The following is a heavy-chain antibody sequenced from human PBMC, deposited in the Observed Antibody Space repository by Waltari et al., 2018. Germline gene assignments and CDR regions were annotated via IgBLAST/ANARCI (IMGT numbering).Heavy chain of an antibody. CDR3: ARGGSGSRANFDC. J-gene: IGHJ4*02. Sequence: QVQLQKSGPGLVKPSETLSLTCTVSGGSINTFYWNWIRQPPGKGLEWIGNIYYSGSTNYSPSLKSRVTISVDTSKNQFSLNLSSMTAADTAVYYCARGGSGSRANFDCWGQGTLVTVSS. D-gene: IGHD3-10*01. CDR1: GGSINTFY. CDR2: IYYSGST. V-gene: IGHV4-59*01.